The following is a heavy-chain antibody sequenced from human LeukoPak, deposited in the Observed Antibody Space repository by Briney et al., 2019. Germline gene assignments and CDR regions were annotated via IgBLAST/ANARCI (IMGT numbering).Heavy chain of an antibody. CDR2: IKHDGSEK. CDR1: GFIFTNYF. J-gene: IGHJ4*02. Sequence: PGGSLRLSCAASGFIFTNYFMSWVRQAPGKGLEWVASIKHDGSEKYYVDSVRGRFTISRDNTMNSLYLQMSSLRAEDTAVYYCATGRGWRTSSYYLYYFEYWGQGTLVTYSS. CDR3: ATGRGWRTSSYYLYYFEY. D-gene: IGHD3-3*01. V-gene: IGHV3-7*01.